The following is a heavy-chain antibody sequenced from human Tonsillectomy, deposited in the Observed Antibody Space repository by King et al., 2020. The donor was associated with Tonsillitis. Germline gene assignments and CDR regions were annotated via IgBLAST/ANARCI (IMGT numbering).Heavy chain of an antibody. J-gene: IGHJ5*02. CDR1: GGSISSTSFY. CDR2: ILYSGST. D-gene: IGHD2/OR15-2a*01. Sequence: QLQESGPGLVKPSETLSLTCTVSGGSISSTSFYWGWLRQPPGKGLEWIGSILYSGSTYYDPSLKSRVTISVDTSKNQFSLKLSSVTAADTAVYYCARHRLLNWFDRWGKGTLVTVSS. V-gene: IGHV4-39*01. CDR3: ARHRLLNWFDR.